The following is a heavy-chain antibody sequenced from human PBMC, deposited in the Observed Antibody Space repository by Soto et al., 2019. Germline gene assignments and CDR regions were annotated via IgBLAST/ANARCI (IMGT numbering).Heavy chain of an antibody. CDR1: GYTFTGYY. D-gene: IGHD2-15*01. CDR3: ARGNLGVAATFDY. CDR2: INPNSGGT. V-gene: IGHV1-2*04. J-gene: IGHJ4*02. Sequence: ASVKVSCKASGYTFTGYYMHWVRQAPGQGLEWMGWINPNSGGTSYAQKFQGWVTMTRDTSISTAYMELSRLRSDDTAVYYCARGNLGVAATFDYWGQGTLVTVSS.